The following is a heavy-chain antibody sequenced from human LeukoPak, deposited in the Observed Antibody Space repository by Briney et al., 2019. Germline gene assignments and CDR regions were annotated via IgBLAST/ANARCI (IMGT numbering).Heavy chain of an antibody. Sequence: SETLSLTCTVSGDSISSGDYFWSWIRQPPGKGLEWIGYISHNENAYFNPSLSSRVTMSVDKSKNQVPLKITSVTAADTAVYYCARDGYNSAPFDYWGQGTLVTVSS. CDR1: GDSISSGDYF. CDR2: ISHNENA. CDR3: ARDGYNSAPFDY. D-gene: IGHD5-24*01. J-gene: IGHJ4*02. V-gene: IGHV4-30-2*01.